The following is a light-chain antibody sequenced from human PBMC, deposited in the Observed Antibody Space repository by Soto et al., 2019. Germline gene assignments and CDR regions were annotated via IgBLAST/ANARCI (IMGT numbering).Light chain of an antibody. CDR3: QQTNSFPIT. CDR1: QGITTW. V-gene: IGKV1-12*01. J-gene: IGKJ5*01. CDR2: AAS. Sequence: DIQMSQSPSSVSASVGDRVTITCRASQGITTWLAWYQQKPGKAPKLLINAASSLQSGVPSRFSGSGSGTDFTLTVSSLQPEDFAIYYCQQTNSFPITFGQGTRLEIK.